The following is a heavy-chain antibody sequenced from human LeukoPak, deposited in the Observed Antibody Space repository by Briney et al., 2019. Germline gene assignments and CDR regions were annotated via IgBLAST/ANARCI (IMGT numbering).Heavy chain of an antibody. CDR1: GLTFSNYW. D-gene: IGHD6-19*01. Sequence: GGSLRLSCAASGLTFSNYWMSWVRQAPGKGLEWVANIKEDGSEKYYVDSMKGRFTISRDNAKNSLYLQMSSLRVEDTAVYYCARDLNRYSSDWVSIWGQGTMVTVSS. J-gene: IGHJ3*02. CDR2: IKEDGSEK. V-gene: IGHV3-7*03. CDR3: ARDLNRYSSDWVSI.